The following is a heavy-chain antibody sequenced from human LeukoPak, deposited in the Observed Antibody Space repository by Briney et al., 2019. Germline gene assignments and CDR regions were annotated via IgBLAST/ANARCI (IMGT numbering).Heavy chain of an antibody. V-gene: IGHV4-39*07. J-gene: IGHJ5*02. CDR2: INHSGST. Sequence: SETLSLTCTVSGGSVSSGSYYWSWIRQPPGKGLEWIGEINHSGSTNYNPSLKSRVTISVDTSKNQFSLKLSSVTAADTAVYYCARGHRGFRLLPHTWFDPWGQGTLVTVSS. CDR1: GGSVSSGSYY. CDR3: ARGHRGFRLLPHTWFDP. D-gene: IGHD3-22*01.